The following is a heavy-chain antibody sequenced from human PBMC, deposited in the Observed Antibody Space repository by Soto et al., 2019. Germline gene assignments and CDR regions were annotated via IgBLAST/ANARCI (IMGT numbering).Heavy chain of an antibody. CDR1: GGSISSYY. CDR2: IYYSGST. V-gene: IGHV4-59*08. J-gene: IGHJ6*02. D-gene: IGHD2-15*01. CDR3: ATASGSTYGGPYYYYALDV. Sequence: QVQLQESGPGLVKPSETLSLTCTVSGGSISSYYWSWIRQPPGKGLEWIGYIYYSGSTNYNPSLXSRVTISVDTXXNXFXXKLTSVTAADTAVYYCATASGSTYGGPYYYYALDVWGQGTTVTVSS.